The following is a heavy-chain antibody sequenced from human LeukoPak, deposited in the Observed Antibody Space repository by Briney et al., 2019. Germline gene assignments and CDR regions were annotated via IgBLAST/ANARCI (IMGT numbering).Heavy chain of an antibody. CDR2: INPNSGGT. J-gene: IGHJ4*02. CDR3: ARGQTTLGADY. D-gene: IGHD3-10*01. Sequence: ASVKVSCKXSGYTFTGYYMHWVRQAPGQGLEWMGRINPNSGGTNYSQKFQGRVTMTRDTSISTAYMELSRLRSDDTAVYYCARGQTTLGADYWGQGALVTVSS. CDR1: GYTFTGYY. V-gene: IGHV1-2*02.